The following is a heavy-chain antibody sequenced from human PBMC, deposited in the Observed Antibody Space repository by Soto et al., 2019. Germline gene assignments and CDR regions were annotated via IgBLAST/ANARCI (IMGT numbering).Heavy chain of an antibody. J-gene: IGHJ4*02. CDR2: IYSGGST. Sequence: EVQLVESGGGLVQPGGSLRLSCAASGVTVSSNYMSWVRQAPGKGLEWVSVIYSGGSTYYADSVKGRFTISRDNSKNTLYLKMNGRRAEDTAVYYCARHGYNYGGGYFDSWGQGTLVTFSS. CDR1: GVTVSSNY. CDR3: ARHGYNYGGGYFDS. V-gene: IGHV3-66*04. D-gene: IGHD5-18*01.